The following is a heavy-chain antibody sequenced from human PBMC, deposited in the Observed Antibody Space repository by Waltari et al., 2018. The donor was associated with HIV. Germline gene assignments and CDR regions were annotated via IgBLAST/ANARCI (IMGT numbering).Heavy chain of an antibody. D-gene: IGHD3-22*01. J-gene: IGHJ3*02. V-gene: IGHV5-51*03. Sequence: EVQLVQSGAEVKKPGESLKISCKGSGYSFTSYWIGWVRQLPWNGLEWMGIIYPCDSDTRYSPSFQGQVTISADKSISTAYLQWSSLKASDTAMYYCARRTYYDSSGYLNDAFDIWGQGTMVTVSS. CDR3: ARRTYYDSSGYLNDAFDI. CDR1: GYSFTSYW. CDR2: IYPCDSDT.